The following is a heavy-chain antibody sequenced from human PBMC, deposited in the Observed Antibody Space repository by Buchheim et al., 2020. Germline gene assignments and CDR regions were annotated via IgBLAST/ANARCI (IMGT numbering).Heavy chain of an antibody. Sequence: QLQLQESGPGLVKPSETLSLTCNVSGDPISRDNYYWGWIRQPPGKGLEWIGSMYYSGNTFYNPSLKSRVTISVDTSKNQLSLKVKAVTAADTAVYYCARGYSYGYSYFDPWGQGTL. CDR1: GDPISRDNYY. J-gene: IGHJ5*02. CDR3: ARGYSYGYSYFDP. V-gene: IGHV4-39*07. CDR2: MYYSGNT. D-gene: IGHD5-18*01.